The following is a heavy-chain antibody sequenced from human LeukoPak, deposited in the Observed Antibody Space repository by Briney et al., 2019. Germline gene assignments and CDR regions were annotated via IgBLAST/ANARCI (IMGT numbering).Heavy chain of an antibody. V-gene: IGHV1-69*01. CDR3: ARDIGDYDSSGYIAFDI. CDR1: GGTFSSYA. D-gene: IGHD3-22*01. CDR2: ITPIFGTA. J-gene: IGHJ3*02. Sequence: SVKVSCKASGGTFSSYAISWVRQAPGQGLEWMGGITPIFGTANYAQKFQGRVTITADESTSTAYMELSSLRSEDTAVYYCARDIGDYDSSGYIAFDIWGQGTMVTVSS.